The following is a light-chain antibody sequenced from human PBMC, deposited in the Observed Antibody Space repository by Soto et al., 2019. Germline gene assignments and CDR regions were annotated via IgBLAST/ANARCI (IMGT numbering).Light chain of an antibody. Sequence: DIQMTQSPSTLSASVGDRVTITCRASQSISSWLAWYQQKPGKAPKLLIDKASSLESGVPSRFSGSGSGTEFTLTISSLQPDDFATYYCQRYNSYPVTFGQGTKVEIK. CDR3: QRYNSYPVT. V-gene: IGKV1-5*03. J-gene: IGKJ1*01. CDR1: QSISSW. CDR2: KAS.